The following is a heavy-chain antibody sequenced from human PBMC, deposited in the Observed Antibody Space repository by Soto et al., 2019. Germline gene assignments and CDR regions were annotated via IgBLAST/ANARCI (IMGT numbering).Heavy chain of an antibody. CDR3: ARGRKGGSWYWSAP. CDR2: IIPIFGTA. CDR1: GGTFSSYA. D-gene: IGHD6-13*01. V-gene: IGHV1-69*13. Sequence: SVKVSCKASGGTFSSYAISWVRQAPGQGLEWMGGIIPIFGTANYAQKFQGRVTITADESTSTAYMELSSLRSEDTAVYYCARGRKGGSWYWSAPWGKGSPVTVSS. J-gene: IGHJ5*02.